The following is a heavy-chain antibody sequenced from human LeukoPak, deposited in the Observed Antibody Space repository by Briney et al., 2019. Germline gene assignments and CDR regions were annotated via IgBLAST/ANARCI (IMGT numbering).Heavy chain of an antibody. CDR2: ISYDGGNK. J-gene: IGHJ4*02. CDR1: GFTFSSYA. V-gene: IGHV3-30-3*01. D-gene: IGHD5-24*01. CDR3: ARPPMATREVRFDY. Sequence: GGSLRLSCAASGFTFSSYAMHWVRQVPGKGLEWVAVISYDGGNKYYADSVKGRFTISRDNSKNTLYLQMNSLRAEDTAVYYCARPPMATREVRFDYWGQGTLVTVSS.